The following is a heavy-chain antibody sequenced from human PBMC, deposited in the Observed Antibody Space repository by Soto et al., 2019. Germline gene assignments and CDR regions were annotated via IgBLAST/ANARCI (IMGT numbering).Heavy chain of an antibody. V-gene: IGHV1-69*13. D-gene: IGHD4-17*01. J-gene: IGHJ4*02. CDR2: IIPIFGTA. Sequence: SVKVSCKASGYTFTVYNMHWVRQAPGQGLEWMGGIIPIFGTANYAQKFQGRVTITADESTSTAYMELSSLRSEDTAVYYCATNPPYGDSATYYFDYWGQGTLVTVSS. CDR1: GYTFTVYN. CDR3: ATNPPYGDSATYYFDY.